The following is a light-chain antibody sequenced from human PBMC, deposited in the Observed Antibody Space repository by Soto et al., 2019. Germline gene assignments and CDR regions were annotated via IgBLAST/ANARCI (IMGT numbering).Light chain of an antibody. J-gene: IGLJ1*01. CDR3: CSYAGSPYV. Sequence: QSALTQPRSVSGSPGQSVTISCTGTNSDVGGYNYVSWYQQYPGKAPKLMIYEVSKRPSRVPDRFSGSKSGNTASLTISGVQAEDEADYYCCSYAGSPYVFGTGTKVTVL. V-gene: IGLV2-11*01. CDR1: NSDVGGYNY. CDR2: EVS.